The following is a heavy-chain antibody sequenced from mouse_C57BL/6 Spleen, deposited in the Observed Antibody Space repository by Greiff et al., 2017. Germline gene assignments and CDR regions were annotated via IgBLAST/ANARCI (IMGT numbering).Heavy chain of an antibody. J-gene: IGHJ3*01. Sequence: EVQLQQSGAELVRPGASVKLSCTASGFNIKDDYMHWVKQRPEQGLEWIGWIDPENGDTEYASKFKGKATITADTSSNTAYLKLSSLTSEDTAVYYCTRGHYYGSSYGFAYWGQGTLVTVSA. D-gene: IGHD1-1*01. CDR3: TRGHYYGSSYGFAY. V-gene: IGHV14-4*01. CDR1: GFNIKDDY. CDR2: IDPENGDT.